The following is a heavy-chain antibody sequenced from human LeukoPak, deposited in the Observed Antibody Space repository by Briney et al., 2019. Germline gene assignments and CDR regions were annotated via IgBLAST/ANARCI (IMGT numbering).Heavy chain of an antibody. Sequence: GGSLRLSCAASGFIFSNYAMSLVRQAPGKGLEWVSAISGSGGTTYYADSVKGRFTISRDNSKTTVYLQMSSLRVEDTAVYYCAHPGVLIPLWGQGTLVTVSS. CDR2: ISGSGGTT. D-gene: IGHD7-27*01. CDR1: GFIFSNYA. J-gene: IGHJ4*02. CDR3: AHPGVLIPL. V-gene: IGHV3-23*01.